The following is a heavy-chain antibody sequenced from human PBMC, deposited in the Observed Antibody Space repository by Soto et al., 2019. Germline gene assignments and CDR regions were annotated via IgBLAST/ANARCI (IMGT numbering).Heavy chain of an antibody. CDR3: AKATATGGGAFDI. CDR1: GFICSSYD. Sequence: EGSLRLSCAASGFICSSYDMSWVRQAPGKGLEWVSTILVGGSTHYEDSVKGRFTISRDTSKNTVYLQMNSLTAGDTAMYYCAKATATGGGAFDICGQGTMVTV. D-gene: IGHD2-8*02. V-gene: IGHV3-23*01. CDR2: ILVGGST. J-gene: IGHJ3*02.